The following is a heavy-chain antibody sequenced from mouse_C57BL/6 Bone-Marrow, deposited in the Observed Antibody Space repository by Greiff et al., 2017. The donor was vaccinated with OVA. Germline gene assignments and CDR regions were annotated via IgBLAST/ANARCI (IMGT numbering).Heavy chain of an antibody. CDR3: ARDGIGIFDY. J-gene: IGHJ2*01. D-gene: IGHD2-14*01. Sequence: QVQLQQPGAELVMPGASVKLSCKASGYTFTSYWMHWVQQSPGQGLEWIGEIGPSDSYTNYTHKFKGKSTLTVDKSSSTASMQLSSLRSEDSAVYYCARDGIGIFDYWGQGTTLTVSS. CDR1: GYTFTSYW. V-gene: IGHV1-69*01. CDR2: IGPSDSYT.